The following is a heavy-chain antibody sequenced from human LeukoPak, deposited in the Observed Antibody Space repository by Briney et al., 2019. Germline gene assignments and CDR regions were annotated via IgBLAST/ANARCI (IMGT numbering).Heavy chain of an antibody. CDR3: ARDSPANWAQFDH. CDR1: GFTVSSNY. Sequence: GGSLRLSCAASGFTVSSNYMSWVRQAPGKGLEWVSIIYRDGTTYYADSVKGRFTISRDNSKNTLYLEMNSLRAEDTAVYYCARDSPANWAQFDHWGQGTLVTVSS. D-gene: IGHD7-27*01. CDR2: IYRDGTT. V-gene: IGHV3-53*01. J-gene: IGHJ4*02.